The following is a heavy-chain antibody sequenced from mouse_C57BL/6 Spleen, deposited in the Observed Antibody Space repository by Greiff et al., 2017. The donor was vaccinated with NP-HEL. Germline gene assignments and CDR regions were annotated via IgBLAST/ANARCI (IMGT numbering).Heavy chain of an antibody. Sequence: EVKLVESEGGLVQPGSSMKLSCTASGFTFSDYYMAWVRQVPEKGLEWVANINYDGSSTYYLDSLKSRFIISRDNAKNILYLQMSSLKSEDTATYYCAREGDVGFDYWGQGTTLTVSS. V-gene: IGHV5-16*01. CDR2: INYDGSST. CDR1: GFTFSDYY. D-gene: IGHD3-3*01. CDR3: AREGDVGFDY. J-gene: IGHJ2*01.